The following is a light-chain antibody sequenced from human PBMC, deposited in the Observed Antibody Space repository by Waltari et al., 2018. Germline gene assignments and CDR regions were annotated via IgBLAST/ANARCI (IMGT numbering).Light chain of an antibody. V-gene: IGLV3-21*04. J-gene: IGLJ2*01. CDR3: QVWDSSSDHVV. CDR2: YDS. Sequence: SYVLTQPPSVSVAPGKTARITCGGNNIGSKSVHWYQQKPGQAPVLDIYYDSDRPSGIPERFSGSNSGNTATLTIGRVEAGDEADYYCQVWDSSSDHVVFGGGTKLTVL. CDR1: NIGSKS.